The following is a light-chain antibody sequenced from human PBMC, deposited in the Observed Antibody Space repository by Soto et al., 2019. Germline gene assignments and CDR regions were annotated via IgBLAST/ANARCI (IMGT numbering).Light chain of an antibody. CDR3: QQYYTYST. Sequence: DIQMTQSPPSLSASVGDRVTITCRASQAIRNDLAWYQQRPGKAPKRLIFAASALQSGVPSRFSASRSGTEFTLTISSLQPEDFATYHCQQYYTYSTFGQGTKVDIK. CDR2: AAS. V-gene: IGKV1-17*01. J-gene: IGKJ1*01. CDR1: QAIRND.